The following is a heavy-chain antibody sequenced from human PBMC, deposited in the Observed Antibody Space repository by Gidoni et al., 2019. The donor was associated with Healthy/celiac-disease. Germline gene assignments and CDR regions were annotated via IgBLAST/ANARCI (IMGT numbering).Heavy chain of an antibody. V-gene: IGHV1-24*01. Sequence: QVQLVQSGAEVKKPGASGKVSCKVSGYTLTALSMHWVRQAPGKGLEWMGGFDPEDGETIYAQKFQGRVTMTEDTSTDTAYMELSSLRSEDTAVYYCATELLVVPAARAPEFDPWGQGTLDTVSS. CDR1: GYTLTALS. J-gene: IGHJ5*02. CDR3: ATELLVVPAARAPEFDP. CDR2: FDPEDGET. D-gene: IGHD2-2*01.